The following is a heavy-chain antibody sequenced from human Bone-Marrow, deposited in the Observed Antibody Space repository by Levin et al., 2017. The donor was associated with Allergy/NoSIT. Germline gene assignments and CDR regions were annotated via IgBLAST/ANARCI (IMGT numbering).Heavy chain of an antibody. CDR2: INPGGGST. J-gene: IGHJ4*02. D-gene: IGHD1-7*01. Sequence: GESLKISCKASGYPFTTYYMHWVRQAPGQGLEWMGIINPGGGSTTCAQKFQARVTMTRDPSTSTVYMELSSLRSEDTAVYYCARSLELRNYFDYWGRGTLVTVSS. CDR3: ARSLELRNYFDY. V-gene: IGHV1-46*01. CDR1: GYPFTTYY.